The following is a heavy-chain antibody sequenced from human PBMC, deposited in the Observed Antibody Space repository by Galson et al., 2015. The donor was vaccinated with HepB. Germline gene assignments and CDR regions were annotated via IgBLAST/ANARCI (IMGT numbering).Heavy chain of an antibody. CDR3: ARETHPYCSSTSCYETDAFDI. J-gene: IGHJ3*02. Sequence: SLRLSCAASGFTVSSNYMSWVRQAPGKGPEWVSVIYSGGSTYYADSVKGRFTISRDSSKNTLYLQMNSLRAEDTAVYYCARETHPYCSSTSCYETDAFDIWGQGTMVTVSS. CDR2: IYSGGST. CDR1: GFTVSSNY. V-gene: IGHV3-66*01. D-gene: IGHD2-2*01.